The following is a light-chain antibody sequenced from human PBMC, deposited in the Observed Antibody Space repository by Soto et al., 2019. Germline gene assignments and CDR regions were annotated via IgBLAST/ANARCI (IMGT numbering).Light chain of an antibody. V-gene: IGKV3-15*01. J-gene: IGKJ1*01. CDR3: QQYNNSTET. Sequence: EILMTQSPATLSGSPGERATLSWRASQSVSSNLDWYQQKPGKAPRLLIYGASTRATGIPARFSGSGSGTELTLTISSMKYEDFEVYYCQQYNNSTETFGHGTQVDIK. CDR1: QSVSSN. CDR2: GAS.